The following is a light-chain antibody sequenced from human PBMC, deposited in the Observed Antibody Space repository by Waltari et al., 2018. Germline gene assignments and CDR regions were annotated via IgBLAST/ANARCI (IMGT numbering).Light chain of an antibody. J-gene: IGLJ1*01. V-gene: IGLV3-21*01. Sequence: SYVLTQPPSVAAAPGETARVTCGGNNSERKSVQWYQQKPAQAPVLVISYDSDRPSGIPERFSGSNSGDTATLTISRVEAGDEADYYCQVWDANTDPGVFGTGTEVTVL. CDR1: NSERKS. CDR2: YDS. CDR3: QVWDANTDPGV.